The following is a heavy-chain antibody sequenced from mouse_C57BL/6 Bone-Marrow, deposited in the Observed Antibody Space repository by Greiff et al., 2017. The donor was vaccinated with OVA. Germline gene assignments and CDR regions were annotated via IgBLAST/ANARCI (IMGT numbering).Heavy chain of an antibody. CDR3: AREGLYYGNYYAMDY. J-gene: IGHJ4*01. CDR2: ISYSGST. CDR1: GYSITSGYD. D-gene: IGHD2-1*01. Sequence: EVQLQQSGPGMVKPSQSLSLTCTVTGYSITSGYDWHWIRHFPGNKLEWMGYISYSGSTNYNPSLKSRISITHDTSKNHFFLKLNSVTTEDTATYYCAREGLYYGNYYAMDYWGQGTSVTVSS. V-gene: IGHV3-1*01.